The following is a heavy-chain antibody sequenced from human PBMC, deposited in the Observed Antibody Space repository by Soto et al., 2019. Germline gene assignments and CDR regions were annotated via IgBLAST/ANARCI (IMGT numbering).Heavy chain of an antibody. CDR1: GGSISSSTYY. Sequence: SETLSLTCTVSGGSISSSTYYWGWMRQPPGKGLEWIGFISYSGTTHYSASLRSRVSISVDTSKNQFSLDLSSVTAADTAVYYCATMGTPVTGLYYFDYWGQGTLVTVSS. CDR3: ATMGTPVTGLYYFDY. V-gene: IGHV4-30-4*08. CDR2: ISYSGTT. D-gene: IGHD4-17*01. J-gene: IGHJ4*02.